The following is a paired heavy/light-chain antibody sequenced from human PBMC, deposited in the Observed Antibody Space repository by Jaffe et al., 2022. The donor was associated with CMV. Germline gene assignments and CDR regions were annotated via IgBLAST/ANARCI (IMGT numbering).Heavy chain of an antibody. V-gene: IGHV4-59*01. D-gene: IGHD3-10*01. J-gene: IGHJ3*02. Sequence: QVQLQESGPGLVKPSETLSLTCTVSGGSIRSYYWSWIRQPPGKGLEWIGYIYYTGRTSYNPSLKSRVTMSIDTSENQFSLNLNSVTAADTALYYCARIYGGYKPGDHAFDIWGQGTLVAVSS. CDR2: IYYTGRT. CDR3: ARIYGGYKPGDHAFDI. CDR1: GGSIRSYY.
Light chain of an antibody. V-gene: IGLV1-51*02. CDR1: SSNIGDNY. Sequence: QSVLTQSPSVSAAPGQRVTISCSGSSSNIGDNYVSWYQQLPGAAPKLLIHENYKRPAGIPDRFSGSKSGTSATLDITGLQTGDEADYFCATWDSSLSASVFGGVTQLTVL. J-gene: IGLJ7*01. CDR3: ATWDSSLSASV. CDR2: ENY.